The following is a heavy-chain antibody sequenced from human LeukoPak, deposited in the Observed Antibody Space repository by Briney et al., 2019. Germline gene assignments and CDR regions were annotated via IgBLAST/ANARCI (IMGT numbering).Heavy chain of an antibody. V-gene: IGHV3-21*01. D-gene: IGHD2-8*01. CDR2: ISSSSSYK. Sequence: GGSLRLSCAASGFTFSRYSMNWVRQTPGKGLEWVSSISSSSSYKYNADSAKGRFTISRDNAKNTLYLQMNSLRAEDTAVYYCARDNGENYHTAFDYWGQGTLVTVSS. CDR3: ARDNGENYHTAFDY. CDR1: GFTFSRYS. J-gene: IGHJ4*02.